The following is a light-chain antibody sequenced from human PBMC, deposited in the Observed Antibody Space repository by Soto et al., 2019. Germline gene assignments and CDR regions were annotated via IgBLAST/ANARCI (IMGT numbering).Light chain of an antibody. V-gene: IGKV3-11*01. CDR1: QSVSSY. J-gene: IGKJ4*01. CDR2: DAS. Sequence: EIVLTQSPATLSLSPGERATLSCRASQSVSSYLACYQQKPGQAPRLLIYDASNRATGIPARLSCSGSGTDFSLPIISREPEDVAVYYYQQRSNWSPLTFGGGTKVEIK. CDR3: QQRSNWSPLT.